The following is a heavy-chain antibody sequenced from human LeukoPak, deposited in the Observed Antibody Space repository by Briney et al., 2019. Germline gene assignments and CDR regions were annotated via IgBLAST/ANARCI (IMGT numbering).Heavy chain of an antibody. CDR2: ISYDGINK. J-gene: IGHJ4*02. Sequence: PGGSLRLSCAGSGFIFRSYGLHWVRQAPGKGLEWVTLISYDGINKYYADSVKGRFTISRDNSKNTVYLQMNSLRAEDTAVYYCAKDRASGGSGDGRDSWGQGTLVTVPS. CDR1: GFIFRSYG. CDR3: AKDRASGGSGDGRDS. V-gene: IGHV3-30*18. D-gene: IGHD2-15*01.